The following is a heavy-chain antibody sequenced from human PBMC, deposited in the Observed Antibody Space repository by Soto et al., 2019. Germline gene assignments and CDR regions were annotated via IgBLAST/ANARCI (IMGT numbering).Heavy chain of an antibody. CDR2: INHSGST. J-gene: IGHJ6*03. CDR3: ARGSPTYYYGSRSYYYSMDV. Sequence: SVTQSLTCAVCGGSVYIYYLTGLRQTPGKGLEWIGEINHSGSTNYNPSLKSRVTISVDTSKNQFSLKLSSVTAADTAVYYCARGSPTYYYGSRSYYYSMDVWGQGTTVTVSS. V-gene: IGHV4-34*01. D-gene: IGHD3-10*01. CDR1: GGSVYIYY.